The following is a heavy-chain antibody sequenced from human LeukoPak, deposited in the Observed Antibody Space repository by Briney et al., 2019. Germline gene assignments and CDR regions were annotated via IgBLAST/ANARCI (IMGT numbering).Heavy chain of an antibody. J-gene: IGHJ4*02. CDR2: IYYSGTT. V-gene: IGHV4-59*01. CDR1: GGSFSGYY. Sequence: PSETLSLTCAVYGGSFSGYYWSWIRQPPGKGLEWIGYIYYSGTTNYNPSLKSRVAISVDTSKNQFSLKLSSVTAADTAVYYCVRDKGDVTRSSSERFDYWGQGTLVTVSS. D-gene: IGHD4-17*01. CDR3: VRDKGDVTRSSSERFDY.